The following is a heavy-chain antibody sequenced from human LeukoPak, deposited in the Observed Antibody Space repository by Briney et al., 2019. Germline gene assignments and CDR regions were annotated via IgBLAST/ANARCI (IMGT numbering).Heavy chain of an antibody. CDR2: IWYDGSNK. D-gene: IGHD5-18*01. CDR3: ARDVDTATWWEAFDI. Sequence: GGSLRLSCAASGFTFSSYGMHWVRQAPGKGLEWVAVIWYDGSNKYYADPVKGRFTISRDNSKNTLYLQMNSLRAKDTAVYYCARDVDTATWWEAFDIWGQGTMVTVSS. CDR1: GFTFSSYG. V-gene: IGHV3-33*01. J-gene: IGHJ3*02.